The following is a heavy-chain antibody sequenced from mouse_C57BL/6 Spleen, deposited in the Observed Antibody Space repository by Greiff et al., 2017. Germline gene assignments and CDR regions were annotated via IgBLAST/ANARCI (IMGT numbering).Heavy chain of an antibody. Sequence: VQLQQSGPELVKPGASVKISCKASGYAFSSSWMNWVKQRPGKGLEWIGRIYPGDGDTNYNGKFKGKATLTADKSSSTAYMQLSSLTSEDSAVYFCARFITTVVVEAMDYWGQGTSVTVSS. CDR3: ARFITTVVVEAMDY. D-gene: IGHD1-1*01. J-gene: IGHJ4*01. CDR2: IYPGDGDT. CDR1: GYAFSSSW. V-gene: IGHV1-82*01.